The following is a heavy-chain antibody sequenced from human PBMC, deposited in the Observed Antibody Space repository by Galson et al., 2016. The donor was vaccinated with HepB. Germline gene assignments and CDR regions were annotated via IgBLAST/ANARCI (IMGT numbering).Heavy chain of an antibody. CDR3: AHRPQDLGQNANNNYAFDD. D-gene: IGHD3-16*01. CDR1: GFSLSTTRMG. V-gene: IGHV2-5*01. Sequence: PALVKPTQTLTLTCTFSGFSLSTTRMGVGWIRQSPGKALEWLAVIYQNDEEHYSPSLKSRLTITKDTSKNQVVLTMTNMDPVDTATYYCAHRPQDLGQNANNNYAFDDWGQGIMVTVSS. J-gene: IGHJ4*02. CDR2: IYQNDEE.